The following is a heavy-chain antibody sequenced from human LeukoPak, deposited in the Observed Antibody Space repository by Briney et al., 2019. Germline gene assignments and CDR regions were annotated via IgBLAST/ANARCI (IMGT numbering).Heavy chain of an antibody. V-gene: IGHV3-21*01. D-gene: IGHD6-19*01. CDR3: AKSAHYAVAGDLDY. CDR2: ISSSSSYI. Sequence: GGSLRLSCAASGFTITNHWMHWVRQAPGKGLEWVSSISSSSSYIYYADSVKGRFTISRDNAKNSLYLQMNSLRAEDTAVYYCAKSAHYAVAGDLDYWGQGTLVTVSS. CDR1: GFTITNHW. J-gene: IGHJ4*02.